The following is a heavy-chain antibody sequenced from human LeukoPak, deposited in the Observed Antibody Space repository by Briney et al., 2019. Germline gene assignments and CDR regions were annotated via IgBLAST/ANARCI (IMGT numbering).Heavy chain of an antibody. CDR2: ISAYDGNT. J-gene: IGHJ5*02. CDR3: ARDMLAVPSNWFDP. D-gene: IGHD2-8*01. Sequence: ASVKVSCKASGYTFTNYGISWVRQAPGQGLEWMGWISAYDGNTNYAQKLQGRVTMTRDTSTTTVYMELRSLRSDDTAVYFCARDMLAVPSNWFDPWGREPWSPSPQ. V-gene: IGHV1-18*01. CDR1: GYTFTNYG.